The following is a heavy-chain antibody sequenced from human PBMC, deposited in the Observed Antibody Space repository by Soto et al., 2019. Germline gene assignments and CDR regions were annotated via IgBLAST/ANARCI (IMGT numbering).Heavy chain of an antibody. CDR1: GGSISSYY. D-gene: IGHD5-12*01. Sequence: ASETLSLTCTVSGGSISSYYWSWIRQPPGKGLEWIGYIYYSGSTNYNPSLKSRVTISVDTSKNQFSLKLSSVTAADTAVYYCARHIVADNWFDPWGQGTLVTVS. CDR2: IYYSGST. V-gene: IGHV4-59*08. CDR3: ARHIVADNWFDP. J-gene: IGHJ5*02.